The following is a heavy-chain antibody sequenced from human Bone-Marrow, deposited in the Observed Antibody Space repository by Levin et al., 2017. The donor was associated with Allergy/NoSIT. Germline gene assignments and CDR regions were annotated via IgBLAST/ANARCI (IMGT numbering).Heavy chain of an antibody. CDR1: GYTFSSYD. CDR3: ARGWSPYEFSVGGLDV. D-gene: IGHD3-3*01. Sequence: ASVKVSCKASGYTFSSYDIHWVRQATGQGPEWMGWMNPNRDDTGYAQRFQGRVTMTRNTSISTAYMELSSLRSEDTAVYYCARGWSPYEFSVGGLDVWGQGTTVIVSS. J-gene: IGHJ6*02. CDR2: MNPNRDDT. V-gene: IGHV1-8*02.